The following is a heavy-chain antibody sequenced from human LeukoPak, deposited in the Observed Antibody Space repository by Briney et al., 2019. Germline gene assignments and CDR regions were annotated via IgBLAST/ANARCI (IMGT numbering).Heavy chain of an antibody. J-gene: IGHJ4*02. CDR3: ARVQGYYYASGSSYYFDY. V-gene: IGHV3-7*01. CDR2: IKQDGSEK. Sequence: GGSLRLSCAASGFTFSSYWMSWVRQAQGKGLEWVANIKQDGSEKYYVDSVKGRFTISRDNAKNSLYLQMNSLRAEDTAVYYCARVQGYYYASGSSYYFDYWGQGTLVTVSS. CDR1: GFTFSSYW. D-gene: IGHD3-10*01.